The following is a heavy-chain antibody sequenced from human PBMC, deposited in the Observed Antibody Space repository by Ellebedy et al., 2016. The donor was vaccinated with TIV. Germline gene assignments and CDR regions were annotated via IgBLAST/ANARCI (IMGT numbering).Heavy chain of an antibody. CDR1: GGSISSYY. Sequence: SETLSLTXTVSGGSISSYYWSWIRQPPGKGLEWIGSIYYSGSTYYNPSLKSRVTISVDTSKNQFSLKLSSVTAADTAVYYCARDHVLLWFGEANWFDPWGQGTLVTVSS. CDR3: ARDHVLLWFGEANWFDP. V-gene: IGHV4-39*07. J-gene: IGHJ5*02. D-gene: IGHD3-10*01. CDR2: IYYSGST.